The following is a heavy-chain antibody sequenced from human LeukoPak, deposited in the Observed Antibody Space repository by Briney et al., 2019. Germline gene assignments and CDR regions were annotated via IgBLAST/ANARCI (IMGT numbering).Heavy chain of an antibody. CDR2: IAPSGGTT. V-gene: IGHV1-46*01. D-gene: IGHD5-18*01. CDR3: ARDIKGVIQLWWELDY. CDR1: GYTFTSNY. Sequence: ASVKVSCKASGYTFTSNYMHWVRQAPGQGLEWMGVIAPSGGTTSYAQKFQGRVTMTRDTSTSTVYMELSSLRSEDTAVYYCARDIKGVIQLWWELDYWGQGTLVTVSS. J-gene: IGHJ4*02.